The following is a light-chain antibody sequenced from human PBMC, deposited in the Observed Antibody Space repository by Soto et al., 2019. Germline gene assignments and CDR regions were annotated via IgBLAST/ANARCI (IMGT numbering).Light chain of an antibody. CDR1: QSISSW. CDR3: QQYNSYSWT. Sequence: DIQMTQSPSTLSASVGDRVTITCGACQSISSWFAWYQQKPGKAPKLLIYKASSLESGVPSRFSGSGSGTEFTLTISSLQPDDFATYYCQQYNSYSWTFGQGTKVEIK. J-gene: IGKJ1*01. V-gene: IGKV1-5*03. CDR2: KAS.